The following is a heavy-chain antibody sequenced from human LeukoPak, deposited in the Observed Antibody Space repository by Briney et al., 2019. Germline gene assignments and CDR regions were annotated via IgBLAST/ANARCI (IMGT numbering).Heavy chain of an antibody. CDR3: ALLYNWHSISEFDP. Sequence: SGPTLVKPTQTLTLTCTFSGFSLSTSGVGVGWIRQPPGKALEWLALIYWDDDKRYSPSLKSRLTITKDTSKNQVVLTMTNMDPVDTATYYCALLYNWHSISEFDPWGQGTLVTVSS. CDR2: IYWDDDK. D-gene: IGHD1-7*01. V-gene: IGHV2-5*02. J-gene: IGHJ5*02. CDR1: GFSLSTSGVG.